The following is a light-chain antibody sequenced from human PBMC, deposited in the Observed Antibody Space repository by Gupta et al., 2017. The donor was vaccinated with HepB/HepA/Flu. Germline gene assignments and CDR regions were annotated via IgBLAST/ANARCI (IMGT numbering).Light chain of an antibody. CDR1: QSISNR. V-gene: IGKV1-5*03. Sequence: DIQMTQSPSTLSASVGDRVTVTCRASQSISNRLAWYQHKPGKAPKLLIYKASSLESGVPLRVSGSGSGTECTLTISSLQPEECATYYCQQYNSDNTYVPTFGGGTKVEIK. J-gene: IGKJ4*01. CDR2: KAS. CDR3: QQYNSDNTYVPT.